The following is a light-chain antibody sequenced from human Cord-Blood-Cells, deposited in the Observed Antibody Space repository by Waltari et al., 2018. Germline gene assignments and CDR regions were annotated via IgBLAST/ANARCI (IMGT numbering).Light chain of an antibody. V-gene: IGLV2-14*01. CDR2: DVS. Sequence: QSALTQPASVSGSPGQSITISCTGTSSDVGGYNYVSWYQKHPGKAPKLMIYDVSKRPSGVSNRFSGSTSGNTPSLTISGLQAEDEADYYCSSYTSSSTLVFGGGTKLTVL. CDR3: SSYTSSSTLV. J-gene: IGLJ2*01. CDR1: SSDVGGYNY.